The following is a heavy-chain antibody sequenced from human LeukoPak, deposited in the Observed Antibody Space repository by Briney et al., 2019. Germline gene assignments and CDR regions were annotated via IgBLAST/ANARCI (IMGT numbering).Heavy chain of an antibody. V-gene: IGHV3-23*01. Sequence: GGSLRLSCAVSGFTFSSYAMTWVRQAPGKGLEWVSTINKSGGSTYYADSVKGRFTISRDNSKNTLYLHMNSLRAEDTAAYYCAKDYYFGSGSYDSDYYGMDVWGQGTTVTVSS. CDR2: INKSGGST. D-gene: IGHD3-10*01. J-gene: IGHJ6*02. CDR1: GFTFSSYA. CDR3: AKDYYFGSGSYDSDYYGMDV.